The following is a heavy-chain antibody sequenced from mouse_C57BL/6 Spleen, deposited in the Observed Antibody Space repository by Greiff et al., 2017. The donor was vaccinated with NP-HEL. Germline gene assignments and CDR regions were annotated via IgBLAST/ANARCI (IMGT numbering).Heavy chain of an antibody. CDR3: ASGGGSTLFDY. J-gene: IGHJ2*01. V-gene: IGHV1-76*01. CDR2: IYPGSGNT. CDR1: GYTFTDYY. D-gene: IGHD1-1*01. Sequence: QVQLQQSGAELVRPGASVKLSCKASGYTFTDYYINWVKQRPGQGLEWIARIYPGSGNTYYNEKFKGKATLTAEKSSSTAYMQLSGLTSEDSAVYFCASGGGSTLFDYWGQGTTLTVSS.